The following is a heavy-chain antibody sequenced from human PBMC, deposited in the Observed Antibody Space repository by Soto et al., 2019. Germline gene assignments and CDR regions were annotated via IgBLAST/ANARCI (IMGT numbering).Heavy chain of an antibody. CDR2: ISSSSSTI. J-gene: IGHJ4*02. D-gene: IGHD1-1*01. CDR1: GVTFSIYS. CDR3: ARDLNCGLFGY. V-gene: IGHV3-48*01. Sequence: GGSLRLSCAASGVTFSIYSMNWARQAPGKGLEWVSYISSSSSTIYYADSVKGRFTISRDNAKNSLYLQMNSLRAEDTAVYYCARDLNCGLFGYWGEGTLGTGPS.